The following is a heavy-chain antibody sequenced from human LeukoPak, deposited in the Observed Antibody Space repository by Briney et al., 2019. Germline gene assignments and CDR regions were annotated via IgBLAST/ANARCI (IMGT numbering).Heavy chain of an antibody. D-gene: IGHD6-19*01. Sequence: SETLSLTCTVSGGSLSRYCWSWIRQPAGKGLEWIGRIYTSGSTNYNPSLKSRVTMSVDTSKNQFSLKLSSVTAADTAVYYCARDQVAGTNWFDPWCQGTLVTVSS. CDR2: IYTSGST. J-gene: IGHJ5*02. CDR3: ARDQVAGTNWFDP. V-gene: IGHV4-4*07. CDR1: GGSLSRYC.